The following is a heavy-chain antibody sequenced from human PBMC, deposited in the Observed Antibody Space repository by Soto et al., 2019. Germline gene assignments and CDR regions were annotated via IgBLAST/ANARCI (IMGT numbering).Heavy chain of an antibody. Sequence: VQLVQSGAEVRKPGSSVKVSCKASGGTFNSFACSWVRQAPGQGLEWMGGIIPVLGTADDAQKFQGRITITADESTSTAYMELSSLRSEDTAVYYCARTKGGGPPYYRMDVWGQGTTVTVSS. D-gene: IGHD1-26*01. CDR2: IIPVLGTA. CDR3: ARTKGGGPPYYRMDV. V-gene: IGHV1-69*01. CDR1: GGTFNSFA. J-gene: IGHJ6*02.